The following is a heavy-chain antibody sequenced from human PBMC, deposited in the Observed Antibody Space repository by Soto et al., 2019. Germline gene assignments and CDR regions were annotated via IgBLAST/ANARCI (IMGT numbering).Heavy chain of an antibody. D-gene: IGHD2-15*01. CDR3: ARKLSINGWSAFDY. CDR1: GYTFTSYY. J-gene: IGHJ4*02. CDR2: ISPSVGTT. V-gene: IGHV1-46*01. Sequence: QVQLVQSGAEVKKPGASVKVSCKASGYTFTSYYMHWVRQAPGQGLEWMGIISPSVGTTTYAQKFQGRVTVTSDTSTSTVYMELSSLRSEDTAVYYCARKLSINGWSAFDYWGQGTLVTVSS.